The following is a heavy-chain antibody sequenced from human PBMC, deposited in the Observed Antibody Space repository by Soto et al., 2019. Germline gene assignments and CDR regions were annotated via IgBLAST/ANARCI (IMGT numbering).Heavy chain of an antibody. CDR3: AREGRIEDRSVGAFDV. CDR2: ISYNGNNK. D-gene: IGHD6-6*01. V-gene: IGHV3-30-3*01. J-gene: IGHJ3*01. CDR1: AFTFSNRA. Sequence: QVQLVESGGGVVQPGRSLRLSCAASAFTFSNRAMHWVRQAPGKGLGWVAVISYNGNNKWYADSVKGRFTISRDNSKDTLHLQMNSLRPGDTAVYYCAREGRIEDRSVGAFDVWGQGTVVTVSS.